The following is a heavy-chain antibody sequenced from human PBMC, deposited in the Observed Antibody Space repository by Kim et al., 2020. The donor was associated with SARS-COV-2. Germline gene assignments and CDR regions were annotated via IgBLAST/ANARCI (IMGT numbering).Heavy chain of an antibody. V-gene: IGHV3-23*01. Sequence: GGSLRLSCAASGFTFSSYAMSWVRQAPGKGLEWVSAISGSGGSTYYADSVKGRFTISRDNSKNTLYLQMNSLRAEDTAVYYCAKKIGIQLWFSYFDYWGQGTLVTVSS. CDR3: AKKIGIQLWFSYFDY. D-gene: IGHD5-18*01. CDR1: GFTFSSYA. CDR2: ISGSGGST. J-gene: IGHJ4*02.